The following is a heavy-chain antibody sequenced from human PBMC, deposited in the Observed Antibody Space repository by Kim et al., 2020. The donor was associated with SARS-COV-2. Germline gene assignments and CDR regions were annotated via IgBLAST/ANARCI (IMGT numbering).Heavy chain of an antibody. CDR3: TRLGGEPY. J-gene: IGHJ4*02. D-gene: IGHD3-16*01. CDR2: SFAT. V-gene: IGHV3-73*01. Sequence: SFATEYSASVKGRITISRDDSKNTAYLQMNSLKTEDTAIYYCTRLGGEPYWGQGTLVTVSS.